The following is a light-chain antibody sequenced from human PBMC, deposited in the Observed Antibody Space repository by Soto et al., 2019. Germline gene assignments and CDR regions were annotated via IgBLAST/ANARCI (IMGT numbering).Light chain of an antibody. CDR3: SSYTNTNTLV. CDR1: NSDVGGYNH. CDR2: DVN. V-gene: IGLV2-14*01. J-gene: IGLJ2*01. Sequence: QSALIQPASVSGSPGQSITISCTGTNSDVGGYNHVSWFQQHPGKVPKLMIYDVNNRPSGVSNRFSGSKSGNTASLTISGLQAEDEADYYCSSYTNTNTLVFGGGTKLTVL.